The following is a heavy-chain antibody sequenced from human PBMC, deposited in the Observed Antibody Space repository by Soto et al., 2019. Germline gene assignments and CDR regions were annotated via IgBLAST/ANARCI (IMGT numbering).Heavy chain of an antibody. CDR1: GFTFSRYS. CDR2: ITSSGYYI. Sequence: EVQLVESGGGLVKPGGSLRLSCAASGFTFSRYSMNWVRQAPGKGLEWVASITSSGYYIYYADSVKDRFTISRDNARDSLYLQMNSLRAEDTAVYYCASAYGDSTSCGYWGQGTLVTVSS. J-gene: IGHJ4*02. CDR3: ASAYGDSTSCGY. D-gene: IGHD4-17*01. V-gene: IGHV3-21*01.